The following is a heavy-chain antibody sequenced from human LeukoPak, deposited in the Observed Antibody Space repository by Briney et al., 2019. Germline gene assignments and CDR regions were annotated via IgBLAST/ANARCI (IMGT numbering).Heavy chain of an antibody. Sequence: GGSLRLSCAASGFTFSTYAMSWVRQAPGRGLEWVSAVSDSGCGTYYADSVKGRFTISRDNSKNTLYLQMTSLRAEDTALYYCAKGKGSSGWYDWGQGTLVTVSS. CDR3: AKGKGSSGWYD. D-gene: IGHD6-19*01. J-gene: IGHJ4*02. CDR2: VSDSGCGT. V-gene: IGHV3-23*01. CDR1: GFTFSTYA.